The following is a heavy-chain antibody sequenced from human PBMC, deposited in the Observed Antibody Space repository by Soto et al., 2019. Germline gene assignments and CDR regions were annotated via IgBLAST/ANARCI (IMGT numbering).Heavy chain of an antibody. D-gene: IGHD5-12*01. CDR3: ARGGVTGYSAHASDLGFRY. CDR2: IYYSVSA. CDR1: GGSIISYY. Sequence: SETLSLTCTVSGGSIISYYWSCIRQPPWKGLEWIGYIYYSVSANYNPSLKSRVTISVDTSKNQFSLKLSSVTAADTAVYYCARGGVTGYSAHASDLGFRYWG. J-gene: IGHJ4*01. V-gene: IGHV4-59*01.